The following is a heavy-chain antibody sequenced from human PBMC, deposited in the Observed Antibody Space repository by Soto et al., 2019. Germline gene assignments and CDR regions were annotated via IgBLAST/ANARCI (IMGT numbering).Heavy chain of an antibody. V-gene: IGHV4-59*01. J-gene: IGHJ4*02. Sequence: PSETLSLTCTVSGGSISSYFWSWIRQPPGKGLEWIGYIYYTGSTNYNPSLKSRVTISVDTSKNQFSLQLSSVTAADTAVYYCAKGSYRPHDYWGQGTLVTVSS. D-gene: IGHD1-26*01. CDR1: GGSISSYF. CDR3: AKGSYRPHDY. CDR2: IYYTGST.